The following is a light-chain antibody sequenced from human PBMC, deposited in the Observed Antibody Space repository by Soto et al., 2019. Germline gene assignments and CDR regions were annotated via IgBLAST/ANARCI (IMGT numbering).Light chain of an antibody. CDR2: GAS. Sequence: EIVMTQSPATLSVSPGERATLSCRASQSVSSNLPWYQQKPGQAPRLLFYGASTRATGIPARFSGSGSGTEFTLIISSLQSEDLAVYYCQQYNNWPPWTFGQGTKVESK. J-gene: IGKJ1*01. V-gene: IGKV3-15*01. CDR3: QQYNNWPPWT. CDR1: QSVSSN.